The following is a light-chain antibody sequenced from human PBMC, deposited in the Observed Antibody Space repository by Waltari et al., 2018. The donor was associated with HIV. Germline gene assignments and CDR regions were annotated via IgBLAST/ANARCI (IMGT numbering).Light chain of an antibody. CDR2: WAS. CDR1: QSVLYSSNNKTY. CDR3: QQYYSTPWT. V-gene: IGKV4-1*01. J-gene: IGKJ1*01. Sequence: DIVMTQSRDSLAVSLGERATINCKSSQSVLYSSNNKTYLAWYQQKPGQPPKLLIYWASTQESGVPDRFSGSGSGTDCTLTINSLQAEDVAVYYCQQYYSTPWTFGQGTKVEIK.